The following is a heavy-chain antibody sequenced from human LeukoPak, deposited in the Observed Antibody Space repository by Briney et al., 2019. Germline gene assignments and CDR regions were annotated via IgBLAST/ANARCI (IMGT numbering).Heavy chain of an antibody. Sequence: SETLSLTRNLSGGSISRYYWSWIRQPPANGLEWPGYIYYSGSTNYNPSLKSRVTISVDTSKNQVSLKLSSVTAADTAVYYCARHSPGGARKAFDIWGQGTMVTVSS. D-gene: IGHD3-16*01. CDR1: GGSISRYY. J-gene: IGHJ3*02. V-gene: IGHV4-59*08. CDR3: ARHSPGGARKAFDI. CDR2: IYYSGST.